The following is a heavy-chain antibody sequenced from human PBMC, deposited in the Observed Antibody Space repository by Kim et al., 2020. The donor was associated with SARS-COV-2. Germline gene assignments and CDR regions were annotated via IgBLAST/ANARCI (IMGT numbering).Heavy chain of an antibody. D-gene: IGHD3-22*01. Sequence: ASVKVSCKASGYTFTSYYMHWVRQAPGQGLEWMGIINPSGGSTSYAQKFQGRVTMTRDTSTSTVYMELSSLRSEDTAVYYCARDEYYYDSSDVEGAFDIWGQGTMVTVSS. V-gene: IGHV1-46*01. J-gene: IGHJ3*02. CDR2: INPSGGST. CDR3: ARDEYYYDSSDVEGAFDI. CDR1: GYTFTSYY.